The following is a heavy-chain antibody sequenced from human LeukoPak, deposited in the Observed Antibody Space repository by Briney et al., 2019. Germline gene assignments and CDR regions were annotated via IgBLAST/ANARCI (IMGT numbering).Heavy chain of an antibody. Sequence: GESLKISCKGSGYSFTTYGIGWVRQMPGKGLEWMGIIYPGDSDTRYSPSFQGQVTISVDKSINTAHLQWSSLKASDTAMYYCARWAVAAAGAGDYWGQGTLVTVSS. V-gene: IGHV5-51*01. CDR2: IYPGDSDT. D-gene: IGHD6-13*01. J-gene: IGHJ4*02. CDR1: GYSFTTYG. CDR3: ARWAVAAAGAGDY.